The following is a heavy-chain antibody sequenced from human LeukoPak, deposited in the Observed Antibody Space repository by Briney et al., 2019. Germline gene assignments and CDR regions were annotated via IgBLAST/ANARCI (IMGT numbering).Heavy chain of an antibody. J-gene: IGHJ4*02. V-gene: IGHV4-34*01. CDR3: SRDEYRYGNYYFDY. CDR1: GCSFSGYY. Sequence: SETLSLTCAVYGCSFSGYYWSWVRQPPGKGLEWVGEINHSGSTNYNPSLKSRGTISVDTSKNQFSLKLRSETAADTAMDYCSRDEYRYGNYYFDYWGQGALVTVSS. CDR2: INHSGST. D-gene: IGHD5-18*01.